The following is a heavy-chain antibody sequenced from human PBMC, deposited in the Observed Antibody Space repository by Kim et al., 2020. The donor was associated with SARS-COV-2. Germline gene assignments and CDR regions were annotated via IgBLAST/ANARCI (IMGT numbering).Heavy chain of an antibody. CDR3: ARELLHNWFDP. CDR1: GGSISSNY. D-gene: IGHD2-15*01. V-gene: IGHV4-59*13. J-gene: IGHJ5*02. CDR2: IYYRGST. Sequence: SETLSLTCTVSGGSISSNYWSWIRQPPGKGLEWIGYIYYRGSTNYNPSLQSRVTMSVDTSKNQFSLKLSSVTAADTAVYYCARELLHNWFDPWGPGTLVT.